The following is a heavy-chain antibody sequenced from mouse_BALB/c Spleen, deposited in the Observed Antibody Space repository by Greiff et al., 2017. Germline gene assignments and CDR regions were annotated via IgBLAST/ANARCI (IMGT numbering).Heavy chain of an antibody. Sequence: EVKLMESGGGLVKPGGSLKLSCAASGFTFSSYAMSWVRQTPEKRLEWVASISSGGSTYYPDSVKGRFTISRDNARNILYLQMSSLRSEDTAMYYCARDDGYSYAMDDWGQGTSVTVSS. CDR3: ARDDGYSYAMDD. D-gene: IGHD2-3*01. CDR2: ISSGGST. CDR1: GFTFSSYA. J-gene: IGHJ4*01. V-gene: IGHV5-6-5*01.